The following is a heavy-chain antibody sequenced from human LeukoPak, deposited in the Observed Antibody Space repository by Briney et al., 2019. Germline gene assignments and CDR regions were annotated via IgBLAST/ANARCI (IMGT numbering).Heavy chain of an antibody. CDR2: TSGNGVKT. CDR1: GFTFSSYA. CDR3: AKDSGWPFDY. D-gene: IGHD6-19*01. Sequence: PGGSLRLSCAASGFTFSSYALSWVRQAPGKGLEWVSATSGNGVKTYYADSVRGRFTISRDNSKNTLNLQMNSLRAEDTAVYFCAKDSGWPFDYWGQGTLVTVSS. J-gene: IGHJ4*02. V-gene: IGHV3-23*01.